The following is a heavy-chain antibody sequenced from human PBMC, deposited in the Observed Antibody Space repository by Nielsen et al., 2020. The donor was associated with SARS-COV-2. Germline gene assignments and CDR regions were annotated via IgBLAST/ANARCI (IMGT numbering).Heavy chain of an antibody. Sequence: GESLKISCAASEFTFSRYYMHWVRQAPGKGLVWVSHIDTDGITKTYADSVKGRFTISRDNAKNSLYLQMDSLRAEDTALYYCAKALWQQLVLISFDIWGQGTMVTVSS. V-gene: IGHV3-74*01. D-gene: IGHD6-13*01. CDR3: AKALWQQLVLISFDI. J-gene: IGHJ3*02. CDR2: IDTDGITK. CDR1: EFTFSRYY.